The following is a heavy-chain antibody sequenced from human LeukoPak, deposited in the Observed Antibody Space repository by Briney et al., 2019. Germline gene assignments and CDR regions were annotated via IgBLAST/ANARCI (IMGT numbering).Heavy chain of an antibody. Sequence: SQTLSLTCAISGDSVSSKNGAWNWIRQSPSRGLEWLGRTYYRSKWYDDYADSVKGRITISPDTSKNQFSLHVYSVTPEDTAVYYCARDEGTSGWYTFDYWGQGTLVTVSS. D-gene: IGHD6-19*01. J-gene: IGHJ4*02. V-gene: IGHV6-1*01. CDR1: GDSVSSKNGA. CDR2: TYYRSKWYD. CDR3: ARDEGTSGWYTFDY.